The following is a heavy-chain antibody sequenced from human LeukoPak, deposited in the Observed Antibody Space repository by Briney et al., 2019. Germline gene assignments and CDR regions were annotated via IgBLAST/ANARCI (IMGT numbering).Heavy chain of an antibody. J-gene: IGHJ6*03. Sequence: GGSLRLSCAASGFTFSIHTMNWVRQAPGKGLEWVPYITSSGNTIYYADSVKGRFTISRDNAKNSLHLQMNNVRAEDTAVYFCARDESWSNYYNFMDVWGKGTTVTVSS. CDR3: ARDESWSNYYNFMDV. V-gene: IGHV3-48*04. CDR2: ITSSGNTI. D-gene: IGHD6-13*01. CDR1: GFTFSIHT.